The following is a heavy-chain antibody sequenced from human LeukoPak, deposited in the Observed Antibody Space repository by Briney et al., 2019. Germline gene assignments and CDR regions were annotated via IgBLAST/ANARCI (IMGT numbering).Heavy chain of an antibody. Sequence: PSETLSLTCTVSGASIRSGDYYWSWIRQPPGKGLEWIGYIYDSGSTYYNPSLKSRTTISVDTSENRFSLKLSSVTATDTAVYYCARDCSGGSCYGAFDIWGQGTMVTVSS. CDR1: GASIRSGDYY. CDR2: IYDSGST. J-gene: IGHJ3*02. D-gene: IGHD2-15*01. CDR3: ARDCSGGSCYGAFDI. V-gene: IGHV4-30-4*01.